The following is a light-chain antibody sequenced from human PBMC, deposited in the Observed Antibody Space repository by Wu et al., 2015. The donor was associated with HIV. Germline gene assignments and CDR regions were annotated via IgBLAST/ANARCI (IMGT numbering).Light chain of an antibody. Sequence: EIVLTQSPGTLSLSPGERATLSCRASQSVTSSYLAWYQQKPGQAPRLLMYGVSSRATGIPDRFSGSGSGTDFTLTISRLEPEDFAVYFCQQYGSSPWTFGRGTKMEIK. CDR3: QQYGSSPWT. V-gene: IGKV3-20*01. J-gene: IGKJ1*01. CDR1: QSVTSSY. CDR2: GVS.